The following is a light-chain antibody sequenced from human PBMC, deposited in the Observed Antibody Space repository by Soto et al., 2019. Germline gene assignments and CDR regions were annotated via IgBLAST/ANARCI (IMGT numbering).Light chain of an antibody. V-gene: IGKV3-20*01. CDR3: QQFSSYPLT. CDR2: DAS. J-gene: IGKJ4*01. CDR1: QTVRNNY. Sequence: EFVLTQSPGTLSLSPGERATLSCRASQTVRNNYLAWYQQKPGQAPRLLIYDASSRASGIPDRFSGGGSGTDFHLTISRLEPEDFAVDYCQQFSSYPLTFGGGTKVEIK.